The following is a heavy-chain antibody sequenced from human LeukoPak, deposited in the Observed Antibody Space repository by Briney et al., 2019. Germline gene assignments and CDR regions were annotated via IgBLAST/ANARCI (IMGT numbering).Heavy chain of an antibody. CDR1: GGSINYYY. D-gene: IGHD7-27*01. CDR2: IYYSGGT. J-gene: IGHJ4*02. CDR3: ARETPGAGHFDY. Sequence: SETLSLTCTVPGGSINYYYWMWIRQPPGQGLEWIGYIYYSGGTHYNPPLKSRVTMLVDTSKNQFSLKLTAVTAADTAVYYCARETPGAGHFDYWGQGSLVTVSS. V-gene: IGHV4-59*01.